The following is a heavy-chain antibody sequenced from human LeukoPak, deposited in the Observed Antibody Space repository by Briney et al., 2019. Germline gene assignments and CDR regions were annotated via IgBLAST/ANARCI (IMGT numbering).Heavy chain of an antibody. CDR1: GGSISSGGYY. CDR2: INHSGST. V-gene: IGHV4-39*07. CDR3: ARLIY. Sequence: SETLSLTCTVSGGSISSGGYYWSWIRQPPGKGLEWIGEINHSGSTNYNPSLKSRVTISVDTSKNQFSLKLSSVTAADTAVYYCARLIYWGQGTLVTVSS. J-gene: IGHJ4*02.